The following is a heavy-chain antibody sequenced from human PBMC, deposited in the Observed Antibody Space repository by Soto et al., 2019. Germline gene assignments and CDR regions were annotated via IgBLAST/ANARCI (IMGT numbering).Heavy chain of an antibody. CDR3: ARGSHRCRGGSCYSDCFAP. Sequence: QVQLVQSGAEVKKPGASVRVSCKASGYTFTSSDVYWVRQATGQGLELMGWMNPNTGNTGYAQKFQGRVTMTRNTSISTAYMGLSSLRSEDTAVYYCARGSHRCRGGSCYSDCFAPWGQGPPVTVSS. CDR1: GYTFTSSD. D-gene: IGHD2-15*01. V-gene: IGHV1-8*01. CDR2: MNPNTGNT. J-gene: IGHJ5*02.